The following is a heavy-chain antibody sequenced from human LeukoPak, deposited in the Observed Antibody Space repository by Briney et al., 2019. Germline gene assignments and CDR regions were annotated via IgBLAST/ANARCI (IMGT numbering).Heavy chain of an antibody. CDR1: GFTFSSYS. V-gene: IGHV3-21*04. CDR3: AKDGLCSSTTCYVDY. Sequence: GGSLRLSCAASGFTFSSYSMNWVRQAPGKGLEWVSSISSSSSYIYYADSVKGRFTISRDNSKNTLYLQMNSLRAEDTAVYYCAKDGLCSSTTCYVDYWGQGTLVTVSS. CDR2: ISSSSSYI. D-gene: IGHD2-2*01. J-gene: IGHJ4*02.